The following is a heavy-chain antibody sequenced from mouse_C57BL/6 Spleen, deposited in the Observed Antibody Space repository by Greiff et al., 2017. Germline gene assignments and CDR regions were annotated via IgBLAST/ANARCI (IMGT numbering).Heavy chain of an antibody. V-gene: IGHV1-69*01. Sequence: QVQLQQPGAELVMPGASVKLSCKASGYTFTSYWMHWVKQRPGQGLEWIGEIDPSDSYTNYNQKFKGKSTLTVDKSSSTAYMQLSSLTSEDSAVYYCERKRTTIMALDYGGQGTTLTVSS. CDR2: IDPSDSYT. D-gene: IGHD1-1*01. J-gene: IGHJ2*01. CDR3: ERKRTTIMALDY. CDR1: GYTFTSYW.